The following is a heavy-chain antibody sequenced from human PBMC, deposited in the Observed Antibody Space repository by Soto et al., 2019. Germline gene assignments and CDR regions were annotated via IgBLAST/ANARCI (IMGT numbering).Heavy chain of an antibody. J-gene: IGHJ4*02. V-gene: IGHV3-48*02. CDR3: ARDHGY. CDR1: GFTFSSYS. CDR2: ISSSSSTI. Sequence: EVQLVESGGGLVQPGGSLRLSCAASGFTFSSYSMNWVRQAPGKGLEWVSYISSSSSTIYYADSVKGRFIISRDNAKNSRYLQMNSRRDEDTAVYCWARDHGYWGQGTLVTVSS.